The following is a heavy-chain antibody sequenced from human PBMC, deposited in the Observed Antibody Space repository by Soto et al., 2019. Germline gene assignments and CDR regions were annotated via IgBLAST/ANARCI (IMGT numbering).Heavy chain of an antibody. CDR2: ISSSSSTI. CDR3: ARVAGYCSGGSCYSYYYYGMDV. J-gene: IGHJ6*02. V-gene: IGHV3-48*02. D-gene: IGHD2-15*01. CDR1: GFTFSSYS. Sequence: GGSLRLSCAASGFTFSSYSMNWVRQAPGKGLEWVSYISSSSSTIYYADSVKGRFTISRDNAKNSLYLQMNSLRDEDTAVYYCARVAGYCSGGSCYSYYYYGMDVWGQGTTVNVSS.